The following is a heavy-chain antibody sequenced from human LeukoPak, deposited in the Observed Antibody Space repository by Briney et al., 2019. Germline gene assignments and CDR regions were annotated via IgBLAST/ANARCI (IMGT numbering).Heavy chain of an antibody. Sequence: PGRSLRLSCAASGFTFSSYAMHWVRQAPGKGLEWVAVISYDGSNKYYADSVKGRFTVSRDNAKNSLYLQMNSLRAEDTAVYYCARRLRRNYFDYWGQGTLVTVSS. V-gene: IGHV3-30*04. D-gene: IGHD4-17*01. CDR1: GFTFSSYA. CDR2: ISYDGSNK. J-gene: IGHJ4*02. CDR3: ARRLRRNYFDY.